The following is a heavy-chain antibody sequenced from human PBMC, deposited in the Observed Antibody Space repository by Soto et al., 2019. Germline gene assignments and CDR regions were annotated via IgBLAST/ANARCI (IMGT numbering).Heavy chain of an antibody. CDR3: ARLYGSGSFHFDY. Sequence: GSLRLSCAASGFTFDDYAMYWVRQAPGKGLEWVSAISGSGGSTYYADSVKGRFTISRDNSKNTLYLQMNSLRAEDTAVYYCARLYGSGSFHFDYWGQGTLVTVSS. D-gene: IGHD3-10*01. CDR1: GFTFDDYA. J-gene: IGHJ4*02. V-gene: IGHV3-23*01. CDR2: ISGSGGST.